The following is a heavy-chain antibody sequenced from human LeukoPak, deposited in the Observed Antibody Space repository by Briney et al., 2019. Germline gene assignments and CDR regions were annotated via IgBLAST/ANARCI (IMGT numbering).Heavy chain of an antibody. J-gene: IGHJ4*02. D-gene: IGHD3-16*01. CDR3: AREGKSLTQDY. Sequence: SETLSLTCAVSGYSISSGYYWGWIRQPPGKGLEWIGSIYYSGSTYYNPSLKSRVTISVDTSKNQFSLKLSSVTAADTAVYYCAREGKSLTQDYWGQGTLVTVSS. V-gene: IGHV4-38-2*02. CDR1: GYSISSGYY. CDR2: IYYSGST.